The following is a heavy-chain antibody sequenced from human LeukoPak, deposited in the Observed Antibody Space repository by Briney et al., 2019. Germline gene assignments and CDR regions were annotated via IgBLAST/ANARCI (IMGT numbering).Heavy chain of an antibody. CDR3: VPFQGSVVRQFDS. V-gene: IGHV3-66*02. CDR1: GFTINSSS. D-gene: IGHD2-15*01. Sequence: GGTLRVSCAASGFTINSSSISWARLAPRQGHELDSIIYSAVSTYYADSVKVRFSISRDDSENTMFLQMNSLSAEDTAVYDCVPFQGSVVRQFDSWGQGTLVIVSS. J-gene: IGHJ4*02. CDR2: IYSAVST.